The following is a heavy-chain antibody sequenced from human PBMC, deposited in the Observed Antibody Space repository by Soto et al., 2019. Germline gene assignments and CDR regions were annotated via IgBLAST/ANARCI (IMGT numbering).Heavy chain of an antibody. J-gene: IGHJ3*02. CDR1: AYTFTSYH. CDR3: ARNLYGRAFDI. D-gene: IGHD2-8*01. V-gene: IGHV1-18*04. CDR2: INAVDDDT. Sequence: QAQLEQSGPEVKRPGASLKVSCKASAYTFTSYHSSWVRQAPGQGLEWIGWINAVDDDTNYSQKFQDRVTMTAHRSTDTAYLDLRSLGSDDTAIYYCARNLYGRAFDIWGQGTMVTVSS.